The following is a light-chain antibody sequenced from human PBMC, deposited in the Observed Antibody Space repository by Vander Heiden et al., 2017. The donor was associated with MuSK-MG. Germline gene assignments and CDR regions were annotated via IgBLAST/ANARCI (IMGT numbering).Light chain of an antibody. CDR1: SSNIGNND. CDR3: GTWDSSPNWV. Sequence: QSVLTQPPSVSAAPGQKVTISCSGSSSNIGNNDVSWYQQHPGTAPKLLIYENNKRPSGIPDRFSGSKSGTSATLGITGLQTGDEADYYCGTWDSSPNWVFGGGTKLTVL. J-gene: IGLJ3*02. CDR2: ENN. V-gene: IGLV1-51*02.